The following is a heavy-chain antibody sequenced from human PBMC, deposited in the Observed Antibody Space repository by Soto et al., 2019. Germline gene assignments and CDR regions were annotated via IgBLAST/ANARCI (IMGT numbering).Heavy chain of an antibody. Sequence: GGSLRLSCAASEFTFNNYAMSWFRQAPGKGLEWVSVISGSGDTTYYADSVKGRFTISRDNSKNTLYLHMNSLRAEDTAVYYCAKDRSYHPHYYFDYWGQGTRVTVSS. V-gene: IGHV3-23*01. CDR3: AKDRSYHPHYYFDY. J-gene: IGHJ4*02. D-gene: IGHD3-16*02. CDR1: EFTFNNYA. CDR2: ISGSGDTT.